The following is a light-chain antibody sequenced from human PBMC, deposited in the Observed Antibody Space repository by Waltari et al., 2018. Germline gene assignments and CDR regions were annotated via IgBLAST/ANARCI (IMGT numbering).Light chain of an antibody. J-gene: IGKJ2*01. V-gene: IGKV3-15*01. Sequence: EIVMTHSPVSLSVSPGDGATIPCRASQKIRSNLALYQPEPGQAPRLLIYGASTRATGIPDRFSGSGSGTEFTLTISSLQSDDFAGYYCQQYNNWPPDVTFGQGTKLEIK. CDR3: QQYNNWPPDVT. CDR1: QKIRSN. CDR2: GAS.